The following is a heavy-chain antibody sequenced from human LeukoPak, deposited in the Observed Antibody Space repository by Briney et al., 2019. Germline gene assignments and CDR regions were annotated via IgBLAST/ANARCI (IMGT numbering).Heavy chain of an antibody. CDR2: IYYSGST. V-gene: IGHV4-59*01. CDR3: ASLPVVGGYFDY. Sequence: SETLSLTCTVSSGSISSYFWSWIRQPPGKGLEWIGYIYYSGSTNYNPSLKSRVTISVDTSKNQFSLKLSSVTAADTAVYYCASLPVVGGYFDYWGQGALVTVSS. J-gene: IGHJ4*02. D-gene: IGHD2-2*01. CDR1: SGSISSYF.